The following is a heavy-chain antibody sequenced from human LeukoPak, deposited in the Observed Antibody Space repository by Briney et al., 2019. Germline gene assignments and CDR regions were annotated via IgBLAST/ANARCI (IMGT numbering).Heavy chain of an antibody. CDR3: IRDLRGRDDY. V-gene: IGHV3-74*01. Sequence: GGSLRLSCAASGFTFSKYWMHWVRQTPGKGLVWVSRINEDGRTTTYADSVKGRFTIFRDNAKNTLYLEMNSLSAEDTALYFCIRDLRGRDDYWGQGTLVTVPS. CDR2: INEDGRTT. J-gene: IGHJ4*02. CDR1: GFTFSKYW. D-gene: IGHD5-24*01.